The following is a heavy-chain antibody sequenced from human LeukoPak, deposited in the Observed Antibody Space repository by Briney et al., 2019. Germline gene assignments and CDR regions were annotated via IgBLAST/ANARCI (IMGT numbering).Heavy chain of an antibody. D-gene: IGHD3-10*01. V-gene: IGHV3-7*01. Sequence: GGSLRLSCAASGFTFSSYWMSWVRQAPGKGLEWVANIKQDGSEKYYVDSVKGRFTISRDNSKNTLYLQMNSLRAEDTAVYYCAKRGRITMVRGPPYYYFDYWGQGTLVTVSS. CDR2: IKQDGSEK. CDR3: AKRGRITMVRGPPYYYFDY. CDR1: GFTFSSYW. J-gene: IGHJ4*02.